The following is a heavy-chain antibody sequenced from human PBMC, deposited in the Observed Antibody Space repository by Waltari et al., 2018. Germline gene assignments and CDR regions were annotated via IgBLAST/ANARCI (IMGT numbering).Heavy chain of an antibody. D-gene: IGHD3-10*01. CDR3: AKVVLWFGELLYFDY. J-gene: IGHJ4*02. V-gene: IGHV3-23*01. CDR1: GFTFSSYA. CDR2: ISGSGGST. Sequence: EVQLLESGGGLVQPGGSLRLSRAASGFTFSSYAMSWVRPAPGKGLEWVSAISGSGGSTYYADSVKGRFTISRDNSKNTLYLQMNSLRAEDTAVYYCAKVVLWFGELLYFDYWGQGTLVTVSS.